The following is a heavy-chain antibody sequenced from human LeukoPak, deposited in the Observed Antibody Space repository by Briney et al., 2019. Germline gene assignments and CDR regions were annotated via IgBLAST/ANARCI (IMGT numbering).Heavy chain of an antibody. CDR1: GGSISSYY. D-gene: IGHD3-10*01. J-gene: IGHJ4*02. V-gene: IGHV4-59*08. Sequence: SETLSLTCTVSGGSISSYYWSWIRQPPGKGLEWIGYIYSSGSTNYNPSLKSRVTISVDTSKNQFSLKLSSVTAADTAVYYCARHSNYRYYLDYWGQGTLVTVSS. CDR2: IYSSGST. CDR3: ARHSNYRYYLDY.